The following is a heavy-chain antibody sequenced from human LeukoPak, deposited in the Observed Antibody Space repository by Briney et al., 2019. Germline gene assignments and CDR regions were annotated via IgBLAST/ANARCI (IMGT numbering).Heavy chain of an antibody. J-gene: IGHJ4*02. D-gene: IGHD3-3*02. CDR3: ARDGILGSHDC. CDR1: GFTFRSYW. V-gene: IGHV3-74*01. Sequence: GGSLRLSCAASGFTFRSYWMHWVRQTPGKGLEWVSHINNDGSDTSYADSVKGRFTISRDNAKNTLFLQMNSLRAEDTAVYYRARDGILGSHDCWGQGTLVTVSS. CDR2: INNDGSDT.